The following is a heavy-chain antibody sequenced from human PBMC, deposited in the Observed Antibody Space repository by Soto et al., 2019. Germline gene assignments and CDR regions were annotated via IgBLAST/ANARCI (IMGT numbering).Heavy chain of an antibody. CDR2: IDPSDSQT. CDR1: GYSFAGYW. Sequence: GESLKISCKGSGYSFAGYWITWVRQKPGKGLEWMGRIDPSDSQTYYSPSFRGNVTISATKSISTAYLQWSSLKASDTAMYYCALPGSGSYYDAFDIWGQGTMVTVSS. D-gene: IGHD1-26*01. CDR3: ALPGSGSYYDAFDI. J-gene: IGHJ3*02. V-gene: IGHV5-10-1*01.